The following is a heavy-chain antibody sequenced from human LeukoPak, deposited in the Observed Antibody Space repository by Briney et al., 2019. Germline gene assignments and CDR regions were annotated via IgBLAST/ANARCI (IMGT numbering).Heavy chain of an antibody. Sequence: GGSLRLSCGGSGFNFSSYSMSWVRQAPRKGLEVVSSISSSSSFIYYADSVKGRFTISRDNAKNLLYLQMNSLTAEDTAVHYCVRSYHPGGWFDPWGQGTLVSVSS. CDR1: GFNFSSYS. CDR3: VRSYHPGGWFDP. D-gene: IGHD2-21*01. CDR2: ISSSSSFI. J-gene: IGHJ5*02. V-gene: IGHV3-21*01.